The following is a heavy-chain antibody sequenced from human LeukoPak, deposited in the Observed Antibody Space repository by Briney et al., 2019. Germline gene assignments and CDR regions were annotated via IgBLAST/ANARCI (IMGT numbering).Heavy chain of an antibody. V-gene: IGHV3-23*01. CDR1: GFTFSSYA. Sequence: GGSLRLSCAASGFTFSSYAMSWVRQAPGKGLEWVPAISGSGGSTYYADSVKGRFTISRDNSKNTLYLQMNSLRAEDTAVYYCAKDGRIAVAGTYDYWGQGTLVTVSS. CDR2: ISGSGGST. J-gene: IGHJ4*02. D-gene: IGHD6-19*01. CDR3: AKDGRIAVAGTYDY.